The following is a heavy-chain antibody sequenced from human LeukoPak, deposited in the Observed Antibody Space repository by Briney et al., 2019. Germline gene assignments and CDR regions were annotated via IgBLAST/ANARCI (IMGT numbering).Heavy chain of an antibody. CDR1: GYTFSTFG. CDR3: ARSGDGNWFDP. Sequence: AAVKVSCKASGYTFSTFGVGTVRQAPGQGLQWMGWISAYDGHTNYAQNLQGRLTLTTDTSTNTAYMELRSLRSDDTAIYYCARSGDGNWFDPWGQGTLVTVSS. J-gene: IGHJ5*02. D-gene: IGHD2-21*02. V-gene: IGHV1-18*04. CDR2: ISAYDGHT.